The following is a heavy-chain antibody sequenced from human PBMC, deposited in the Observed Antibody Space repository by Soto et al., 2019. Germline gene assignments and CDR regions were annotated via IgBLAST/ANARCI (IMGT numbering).Heavy chain of an antibody. J-gene: IGHJ4*02. CDR2: IYYSGST. Sequence: QVQLQESGPGLVKPSETLSLTCTVSGGSISSYYWSWIRQPPGKGLEWIGYIYYSGSTNYNPSLKSRVTISVDTSKNQFSLKRSSVTAADTAVYYCARAHLRYFDWLNYWGQGTLVTVSS. V-gene: IGHV4-59*01. CDR3: ARAHLRYFDWLNY. CDR1: GGSISSYY. D-gene: IGHD3-9*01.